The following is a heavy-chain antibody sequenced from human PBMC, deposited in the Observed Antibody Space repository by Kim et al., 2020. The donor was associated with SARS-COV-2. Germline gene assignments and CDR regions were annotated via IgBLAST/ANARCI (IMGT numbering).Heavy chain of an antibody. J-gene: IGHJ4*02. Sequence: GGSLRLSCAASGFTFSSYGMHWVRQAPGKGLEWVAVIWYDGSNKYYADSVKGRFTISRDNSKNTLYLQMNSLRAEDTAVYYCARDYLFAVRTYYDFWSGYNDPVLLDYWGQGTLVTVSS. V-gene: IGHV3-33*01. CDR1: GFTFSSYG. CDR3: ARDYLFAVRTYYDFWSGYNDPVLLDY. CDR2: IWYDGSNK. D-gene: IGHD3-3*01.